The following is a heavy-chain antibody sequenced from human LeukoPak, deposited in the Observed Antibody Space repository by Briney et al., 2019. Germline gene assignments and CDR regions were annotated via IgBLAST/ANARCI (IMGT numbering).Heavy chain of an antibody. CDR1: GFTFSSYD. V-gene: IGHV3-30*02. CDR3: ARDPSSSSSVGGYLDY. Sequence: GGSPRLSCAVSGFTFSSYDMNWVRQAPGKGLEWVAFIRYDGSRKYYADSVKGRFTISRDNSKNTVYLQMNSLRAEDTAVYYCARDPSSSSSVGGYLDYWGQGTLVTVSS. D-gene: IGHD6-6*01. CDR2: IRYDGSRK. J-gene: IGHJ4*02.